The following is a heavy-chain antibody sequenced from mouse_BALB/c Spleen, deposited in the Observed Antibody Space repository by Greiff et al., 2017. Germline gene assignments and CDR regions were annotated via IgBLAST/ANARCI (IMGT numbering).Heavy chain of an antibody. D-gene: IGHD2-2*01. CDR3: ARRPYGYDEAGYFDY. V-gene: IGHV5-12-1*01. J-gene: IGHJ2*01. CDR1: GFAFSSYD. CDR2: ISSGGGST. Sequence: EVKLMESGGGLVKPGGSLKLSCAASGFAFSSYDMSWVRQTPEKRLEWVAYISSGGGSTYYPDTVKGRFTISRDNAKNTLYLQMSSLKSEDTAMYYCARRPYGYDEAGYFDYWGQGTTLTVSS.